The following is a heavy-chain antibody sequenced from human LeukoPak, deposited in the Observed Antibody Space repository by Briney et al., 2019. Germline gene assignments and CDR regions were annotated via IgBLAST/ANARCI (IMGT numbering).Heavy chain of an antibody. CDR2: ISSSSSYI. CDR1: GFTFSSYS. J-gene: IGHJ4*02. D-gene: IGHD6-6*01. V-gene: IGHV3-21*01. CDR3: ARDSSQLPRFPDY. Sequence: PGGSLTLSCAASGFTFSSYSMNWVRQAPGKGLEWVSSISSSSSYIYYADSVKGRFTISRDNAKNSLYLQMNSLRAEDTAVCYCARDSSQLPRFPDYWGQGTLVTVSS.